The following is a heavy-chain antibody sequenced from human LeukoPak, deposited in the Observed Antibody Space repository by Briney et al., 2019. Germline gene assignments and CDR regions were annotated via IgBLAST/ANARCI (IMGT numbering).Heavy chain of an antibody. CDR1: GFTFSSYA. CDR2: ISGSGGGT. CDR3: EKNLGVAAYDY. J-gene: IGHJ4*02. D-gene: IGHD6-19*01. V-gene: IGHV3-23*01. Sequence: GGSLRLSCAASGFTFSSYAMTWVRQAPGKGLEWVSAISGSGGGTYYADSVKGRFTISRDNSKNSLYLQMNSLRAEDTAVYYCEKNLGVAAYDYWGQGTLVTVSS.